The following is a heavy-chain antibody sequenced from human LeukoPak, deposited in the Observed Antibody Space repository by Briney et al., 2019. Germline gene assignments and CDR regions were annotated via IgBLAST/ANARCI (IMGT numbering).Heavy chain of an antibody. J-gene: IGHJ5*02. CDR2: ISYDGSNK. D-gene: IGHD2-2*01. CDR1: GFTFSSYG. V-gene: IGHV3-30*03. CDR3: ARSTSSNWFDP. Sequence: GGSLRLSCAASGFTFSSYGMHWVRQAPGKGLEWVALISYDGSNKYYADSVKGRFTISRDNSKNTLYLQMNSLRAEDTAMYYCARSTSSNWFDPWGQGTLVTVSS.